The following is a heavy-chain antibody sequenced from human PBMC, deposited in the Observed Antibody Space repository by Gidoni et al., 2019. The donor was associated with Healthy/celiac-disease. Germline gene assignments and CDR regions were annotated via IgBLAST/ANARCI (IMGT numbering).Heavy chain of an antibody. V-gene: IGHV1-18*01. D-gene: IGHD1-26*01. CDR2: ISAYNGNT. Sequence: QFHLLQSGAAVKKPGASVKVSCKASGYTFTSYGSSWVRHAPGQGLEWMGWISAYNGNTNYAQKLQGRVTMTTDTSTSTAYMELRSLRSDDTAVYYCARVKGGSYLFDYWGQGTLVTVSA. J-gene: IGHJ4*02. CDR1: GYTFTSYG. CDR3: ARVKGGSYLFDY.